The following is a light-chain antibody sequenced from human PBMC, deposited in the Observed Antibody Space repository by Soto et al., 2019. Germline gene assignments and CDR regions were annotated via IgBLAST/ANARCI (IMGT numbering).Light chain of an antibody. V-gene: IGKV1-6*01. CDR2: AAS. CDR1: QGIRNE. CDR3: LQDYNYPRT. J-gene: IGKJ1*01. Sequence: AIQMTQSPSSLSASVGDRFTITCRASQGIRNELGWYQQKPGKAPNLLIYAASSLQSGVPSRFSGSGSGTDFTLTISSLQPEDFATYYCLQDYNYPRTFGQGTKVDIK.